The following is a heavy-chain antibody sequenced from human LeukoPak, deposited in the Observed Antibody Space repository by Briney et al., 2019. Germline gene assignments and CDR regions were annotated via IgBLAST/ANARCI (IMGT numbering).Heavy chain of an antibody. V-gene: IGHV3-7*01. D-gene: IGHD6-13*01. CDR2: MKYDGSEK. CDR3: ARDIEAAGLFLDY. CDR1: GGSLSGYY. Sequence: ETLSLTCAVYGGSLSGYYWNWIRQSPGKGLEWVANMKYDGSEKYYVDSVKGRFTISRDNAKNSLYLQMNSLRAEDTAVYYCARDIEAAGLFLDYWGQGTLVTVSS. J-gene: IGHJ4*02.